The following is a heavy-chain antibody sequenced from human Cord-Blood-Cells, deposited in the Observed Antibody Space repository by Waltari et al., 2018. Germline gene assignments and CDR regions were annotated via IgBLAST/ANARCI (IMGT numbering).Heavy chain of an antibody. CDR1: GYSISSGYY. J-gene: IGHJ4*02. V-gene: IGHV4-38-2*01. CDR3: ARTDTYYYGSGSYYFDY. CDR2: IYHSGST. Sequence: QVQLQESGPGLVKPSETLSLTCAVSGYSISSGYYWGWIRQPPGQGLEWIGSIYHSGSTYYNPSLKSRVTISVDTSKNQFSLKLSSVTAADTAVYYCARTDTYYYGSGSYYFDYWGQGTLVTVSS. D-gene: IGHD3-10*01.